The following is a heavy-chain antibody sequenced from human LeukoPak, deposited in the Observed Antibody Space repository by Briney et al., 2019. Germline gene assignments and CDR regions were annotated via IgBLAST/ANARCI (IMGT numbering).Heavy chain of an antibody. CDR2: ISWNSGSI. CDR3: AKESARVATSPFDY. V-gene: IGHV3-9*01. CDR1: GFTFDDYA. D-gene: IGHD5-12*01. Sequence: GGSLRLSCAASGFTFDDYAVHWVRQAPGKGLEWVSGISWNSGSIGCADSVKGRFTISRDNAKNSLYLQMNSLRAEDTALYYCAKESARVATSPFDYWGQGTLVTVSS. J-gene: IGHJ4*02.